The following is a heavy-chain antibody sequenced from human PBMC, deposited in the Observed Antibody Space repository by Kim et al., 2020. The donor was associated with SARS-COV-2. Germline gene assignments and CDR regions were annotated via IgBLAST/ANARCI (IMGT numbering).Heavy chain of an antibody. CDR3: ARGRLGLRRLPDYYYYGMDV. D-gene: IGHD4-17*01. CDR2: INTNTGNP. Sequence: ASVKVSCKASGYTFTSYAMNWVRQAPGQGLEWMGWINTNTGNPTYAQGFTGRFVFSLDTSVSTAYLQISSLKAEDTAVYYCARGRLGLRRLPDYYYYGMDVWGQGTTVTVSS. V-gene: IGHV7-4-1*02. CDR1: GYTFTSYA. J-gene: IGHJ6*02.